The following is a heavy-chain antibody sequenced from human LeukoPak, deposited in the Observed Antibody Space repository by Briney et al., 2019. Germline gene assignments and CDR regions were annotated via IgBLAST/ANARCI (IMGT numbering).Heavy chain of an antibody. D-gene: IGHD4-11*01. CDR2: IIPIFGTA. CDR1: GGTFSSYA. J-gene: IGHJ4*02. Sequence: SVKVSCKASGGTFSSYAISWVRQAPGQGLEWMGGIIPIFGTANYAQKFQGRVTITADESTSTAYMELSSLRSEDTAVYYCATNSIYQYYFDYWGQGTLVTVSS. V-gene: IGHV1-69*13. CDR3: ATNSIYQYYFDY.